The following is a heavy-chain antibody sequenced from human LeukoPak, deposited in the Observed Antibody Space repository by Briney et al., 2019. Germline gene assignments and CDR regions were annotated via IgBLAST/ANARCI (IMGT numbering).Heavy chain of an antibody. CDR1: GGTFSSYA. Sequence: SVKVSCKASGGTFSSYAISWVRQAPGQGLEWMGGIIPIFGTANYAQKFQGRVTITADESTSTAYMELSSLRSEDTAVYYCARAGDCSSTSCPQGNYYYYMDVWGKGTTVTVSS. V-gene: IGHV1-69*13. CDR3: ARAGDCSSTSCPQGNYYYYMDV. J-gene: IGHJ6*03. D-gene: IGHD2-2*01. CDR2: IIPIFGTA.